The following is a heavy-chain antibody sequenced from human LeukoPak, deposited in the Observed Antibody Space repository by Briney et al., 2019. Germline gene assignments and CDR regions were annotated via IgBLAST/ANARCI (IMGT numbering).Heavy chain of an antibody. CDR3: AREMVRDAFDI. CDR1: GGSISRDGHY. D-gene: IGHD2-8*01. V-gene: IGHV4-31*03. J-gene: IGHJ3*02. CDR2: VSSSGTT. Sequence: SQTLSLTCTVSGGSISRDGHYWSWIRQYPGKGLESIGSVSSSGTTTYNPSLKSRVTISLDTSQNQFSLNLRSLTAADAAVYYCAREMVRDAFDIWGQGTMVTVSS.